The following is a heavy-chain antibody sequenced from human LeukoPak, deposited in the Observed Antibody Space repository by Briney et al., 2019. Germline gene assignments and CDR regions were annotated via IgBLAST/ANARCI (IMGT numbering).Heavy chain of an antibody. CDR1: GFTFSSYA. J-gene: IGHJ4*02. CDR3: ARERSSGWCDY. D-gene: IGHD6-19*01. CDR2: ISYDGSNK. Sequence: GRSLRLSCAASGFTFSSYAMHWVRQAPGKGLEWVAVISYDGSNKYYADSVKGRFTISRDNSKNTLYLQMNSLRAEDTAVYYCARERSSGWCDYWGQGTLVTVSS. V-gene: IGHV3-30-3*01.